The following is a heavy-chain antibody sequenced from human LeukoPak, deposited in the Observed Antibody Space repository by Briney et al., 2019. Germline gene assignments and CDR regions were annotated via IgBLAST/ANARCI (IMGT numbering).Heavy chain of an antibody. V-gene: IGHV3-7*03. CDR1: GFTFSSYS. J-gene: IGHJ4*02. Sequence: GGSLRLSCAASGFTFSSYSMNWVRQAPGKGLEWVANIKQDGSEKYYVDSVKGRFTISRDNAKNSLYLQMNSLRAEDTAVYYCARVDILTGYYFDYWGQGTLVTVSS. CDR2: IKQDGSEK. D-gene: IGHD3-9*01. CDR3: ARVDILTGYYFDY.